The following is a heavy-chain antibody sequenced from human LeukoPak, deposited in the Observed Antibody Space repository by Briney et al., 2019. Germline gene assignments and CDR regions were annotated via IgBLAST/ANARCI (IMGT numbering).Heavy chain of an antibody. V-gene: IGHV4-31*03. CDR1: GGSISSGGYY. CDR3: ARDRTSTVTTGPYNWFDP. D-gene: IGHD4-11*01. J-gene: IGHJ5*02. Sequence: SETLSLTCTVSGGSISSGGYYWSWIRQHPGKGLEWIGYIYYSGSTYYNPSLKSRVTISVDTSKHQFSLKLSSVTAADTAVYYCARDRTSTVTTGPYNWFDPWGQGTLVTVSS. CDR2: IYYSGST.